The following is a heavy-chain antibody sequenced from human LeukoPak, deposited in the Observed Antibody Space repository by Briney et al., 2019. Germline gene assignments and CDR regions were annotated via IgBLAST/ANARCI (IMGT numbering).Heavy chain of an antibody. J-gene: IGHJ4*02. CDR3: ARVDLLTGYYFFDY. CDR2: IRGDSGNT. Sequence: ASVKVSCKASGYTFSNYGISWVRQAPGQGLEWVGWIRGDSGNTNYAQKLQGRVTMTTDTSTSTAYMELRSLGSDETAVYYCARVDLLTGYYFFDYRGQGTLVTASS. D-gene: IGHD3-9*01. V-gene: IGHV1-18*01. CDR1: GYTFSNYG.